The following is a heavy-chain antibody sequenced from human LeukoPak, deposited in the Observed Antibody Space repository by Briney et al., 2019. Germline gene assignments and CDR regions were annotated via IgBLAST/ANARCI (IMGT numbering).Heavy chain of an antibody. V-gene: IGHV3-23*01. J-gene: IGHJ4*02. CDR1: GFTFSSYA. CDR3: AKGSVGWANWNYYFDY. CDR2: ISGSGGST. Sequence: GGSLRLSCAASGFTFSSYAISWVRQAPAKGLEWVSAISGSGGSTYYADSVRGRFTISRDNSKNTLYLQMNSLRAEDTAVYYCAKGSVGWANWNYYFDYWGQGTLVTVSS. D-gene: IGHD1-7*01.